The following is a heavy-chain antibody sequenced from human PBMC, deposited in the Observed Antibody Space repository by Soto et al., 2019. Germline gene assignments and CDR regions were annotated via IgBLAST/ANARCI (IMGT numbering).Heavy chain of an antibody. D-gene: IGHD4-17*01. J-gene: IGHJ4*02. CDR3: AREGGDPFYYFDY. V-gene: IGHV4-4*02. Sequence: QVQLQESGPGLVKPSGTLSLTCAVSGGSISSSNWWSWVRQPPGKGLEWIGEIYHSGSTKYNPSLKNRVTISVDKSKNQFSLKLSSVTAADTAVYYCAREGGDPFYYFDYWGQGTLVTVSS. CDR2: IYHSGST. CDR1: GGSISSSNW.